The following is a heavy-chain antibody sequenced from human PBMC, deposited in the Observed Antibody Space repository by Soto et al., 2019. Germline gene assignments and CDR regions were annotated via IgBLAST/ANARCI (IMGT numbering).Heavy chain of an antibody. CDR2: IIPIFDTA. CDR1: GGTFSSYA. J-gene: IGHJ6*02. CDR3: ARHDCISSSCYYYCYYGMDV. D-gene: IGHD2-2*01. Sequence: GASVKVSCKASGGTFSSYAISWVRQAPGQGLEWMGGIIPIFDTANYAQKFQGRVTITADESTSTAYMELSSLRSEDTAVYYCARHDCISSSCYYYCYYGMDVWGQGTTVTVSS. V-gene: IGHV1-69*13.